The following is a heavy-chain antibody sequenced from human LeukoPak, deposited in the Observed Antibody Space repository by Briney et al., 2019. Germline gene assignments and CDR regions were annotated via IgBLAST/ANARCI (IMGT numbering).Heavy chain of an antibody. V-gene: IGHV4-39*01. Sequence: SETLSLTCTVSGGSISSSSYYWGWIRQPPGKGLEWIGSIYYSGSTYYNPSLKSRVTISVDTSKNQSSLKLSSVTAADTSVYYCGRAEGDYYDSSGSLYAFDIWGQGTMVTVSS. D-gene: IGHD3-22*01. CDR1: GGSISSSSYY. J-gene: IGHJ3*02. CDR2: IYYSGST. CDR3: GRAEGDYYDSSGSLYAFDI.